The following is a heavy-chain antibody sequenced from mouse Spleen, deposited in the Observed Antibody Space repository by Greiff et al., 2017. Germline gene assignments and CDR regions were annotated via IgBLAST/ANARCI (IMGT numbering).Heavy chain of an antibody. CDR2: ISSGSSTI. J-gene: IGHJ1*03. Sequence: EVHLVESGGGLVKPGGSLKLSCAASGFTFSDYGMHWVRQAPEKGLEWVAYISSGSSTIYYADTVKGRFTISRDNAKNTLFLQMTSLRSEDTAMYYCARTRLRGYFDVWGTGTTVTVSS. V-gene: IGHV5-17*01. D-gene: IGHD2-4*01. CDR1: GFTFSDYG. CDR3: ARTRLRGYFDV.